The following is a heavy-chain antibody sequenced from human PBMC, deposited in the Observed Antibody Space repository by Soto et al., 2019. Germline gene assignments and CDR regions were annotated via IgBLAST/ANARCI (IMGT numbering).Heavy chain of an antibody. D-gene: IGHD5-12*01. CDR1: GWARSSYW. J-gene: IGHJ4*02. CDR3: ARDHHRYSGYDYVDY. V-gene: IGHV3-7*05. Sequence: LRRSFAPCGWARSSYWMSCFRQAPKTGLGWVANIKKEGSQKWYVDSVKGRFTISGDNARNSLYLQMNSLRAEDTAVYYCARDHHRYSGYDYVDYWGQGT. CDR2: IKKEGSQK.